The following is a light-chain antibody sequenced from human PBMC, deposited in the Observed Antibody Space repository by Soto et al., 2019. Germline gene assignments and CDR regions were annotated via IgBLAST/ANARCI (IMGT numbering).Light chain of an antibody. Sequence: EIVLTQSPGTLSLSPGERATLSCRASQSVSNNYLAWYQQKPGQAPRLLIYDASTRATGIPARFSGSGSGTEFTLTISSLQSEDFTIYYCQYYNNWLATFGGGTKVDIK. CDR1: QSVSNN. CDR3: QYYNNWLAT. CDR2: DAS. J-gene: IGKJ4*01. V-gene: IGKV3-15*01.